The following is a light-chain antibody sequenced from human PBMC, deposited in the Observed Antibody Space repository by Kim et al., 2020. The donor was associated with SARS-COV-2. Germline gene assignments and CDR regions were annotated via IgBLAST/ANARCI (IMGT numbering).Light chain of an antibody. Sequence: QAVVTQPPSVSAAPGQKVSIPCSGGSSNIGNNYVSWYQQFPGTAPKLLIYDNNKRPSGIPDRFSGSKSGTSATLGITGLQTGDEADYYCGTWDSSLSAVVFGGGTQLTVL. CDR2: DNN. J-gene: IGLJ3*02. CDR1: SSNIGNNY. CDR3: GTWDSSLSAVV. V-gene: IGLV1-51*01.